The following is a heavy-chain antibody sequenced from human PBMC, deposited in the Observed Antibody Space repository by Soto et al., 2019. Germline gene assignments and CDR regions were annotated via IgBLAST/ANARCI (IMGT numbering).Heavy chain of an antibody. CDR3: ARDADTTGHYSHFDL. J-gene: IGHJ4*02. CDR2: MRTGGNEK. V-gene: IGHV3-33*08. Sequence: QVQLVESGGGVVQPGGSLRLSCAASGFTFSYYGFHWVRQAPGKGLEWVAVMRTGGNEKYYVDSVKGRFTVSRDDSRNMVYLEMSSLRAEDTAEYFCARDADTTGHYSHFDLWGRGALVAVS. D-gene: IGHD3-9*01. CDR1: GFTFSYYG.